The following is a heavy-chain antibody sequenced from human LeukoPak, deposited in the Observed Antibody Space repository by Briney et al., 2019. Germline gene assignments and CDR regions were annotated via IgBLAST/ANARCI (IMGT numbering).Heavy chain of an antibody. J-gene: IGHJ5*02. V-gene: IGHV1-18*01. CDR2: ISAYNGNT. D-gene: IGHD4-17*01. CDR1: GYTFTSYG. Sequence: ASVKVSCKASGYTFTSYGISWVRLAPGQGLEWMGWISAYNGNTNYAQKLQGSVTMTTDTSTSTAYMELRSLRSDDTAVYYCARAGPTGNWFDPWGQGTLVTVSS. CDR3: ARAGPTGNWFDP.